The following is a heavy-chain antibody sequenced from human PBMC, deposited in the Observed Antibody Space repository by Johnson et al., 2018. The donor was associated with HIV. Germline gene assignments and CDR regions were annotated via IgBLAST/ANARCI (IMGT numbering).Heavy chain of an antibody. J-gene: IGHJ3*01. V-gene: IGHV3-7*05. CDR3: ARELNSGNYDRWFERWEPGAFDV. D-gene: IGHD1-26*01. CDR1: GFTFSSYG. Sequence: VQLVESGGGVVHPGKSLRLSCVGSGFTFSSYGMHWVRQAPGKGLEWVASIKYDGSDKYYVDAVKGRLIISRDNVNNSVYLQMNSLRGEDTAVYYCARELNSGNYDRWFERWEPGAFDVWGQGTLVTVCS. CDR2: IKYDGSDK.